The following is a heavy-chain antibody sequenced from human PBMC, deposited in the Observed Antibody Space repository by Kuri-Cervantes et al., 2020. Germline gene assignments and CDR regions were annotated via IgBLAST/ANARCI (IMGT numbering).Heavy chain of an antibody. CDR3: ARVGYSNYWFDP. J-gene: IGHJ5*02. CDR2: IYYSGST. CDR1: GGSISSYY. V-gene: IGHV4-59*12. D-gene: IGHD4-11*01. Sequence: ESLKISCTVSGGSISSYYWSWIRQPPGKGLEWIGYIYYSGSTYYNPSLKSLVTISVDTSKNQFSLKLSSVTAADTAVYYCARVGYSNYWFDPWGQGTLVTVSS.